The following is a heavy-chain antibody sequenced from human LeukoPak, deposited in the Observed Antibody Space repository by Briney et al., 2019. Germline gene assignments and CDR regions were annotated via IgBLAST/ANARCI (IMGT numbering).Heavy chain of an antibody. D-gene: IGHD3-22*01. CDR2: IYYSGST. V-gene: IGHV4-39*01. CDR1: GGSISSSSYY. Sequence: PSETLSLTCTVSGGSISSSSYYWGWIRQPPGKGLEWIGSIYYSGSTYYNPSLKSRVTISVDTSKNQFSLKLSSVTAADTAVYYCARGEDSSGYYYRYFDYWGQGTLVTVSS. CDR3: ARGEDSSGYYYRYFDY. J-gene: IGHJ4*02.